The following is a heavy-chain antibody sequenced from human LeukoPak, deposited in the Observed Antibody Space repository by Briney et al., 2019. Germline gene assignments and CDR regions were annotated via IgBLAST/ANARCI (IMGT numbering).Heavy chain of an antibody. V-gene: IGHV4-61*01. CDR2: ISFSGST. CDR3: ARATYYYASGKTNPASIDY. D-gene: IGHD3-10*01. J-gene: IGHJ4*02. Sequence: SETLSLTCTVSGGSVSSDRYYWSWIRQPPGKGLEWIGCISFSGSTNYNPSLKTRVTVSVDTSKNQFSLKLSSVTAADTAVYYCARATYYYASGKTNPASIDYWGQGTLVSVSS. CDR1: GGSVSSDRYY.